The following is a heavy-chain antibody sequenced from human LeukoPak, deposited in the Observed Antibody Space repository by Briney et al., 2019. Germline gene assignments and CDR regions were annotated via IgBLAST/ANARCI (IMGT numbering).Heavy chain of an antibody. J-gene: IGHJ5*02. CDR3: ARRKFPGLFDP. V-gene: IGHV1-8*03. Sequence: ASVKVSCKASGYTFTTYDIAWVRQAPGQGLEWMGGLNPTTGNAVYAQKFQGRVTISRNTSINTVYMDLSSLRSDDTAIYYCARRKFPGLFDPWGQGTLVTVSS. CDR1: GYTFTTYD. CDR2: LNPTTGNA. D-gene: IGHD3-10*01.